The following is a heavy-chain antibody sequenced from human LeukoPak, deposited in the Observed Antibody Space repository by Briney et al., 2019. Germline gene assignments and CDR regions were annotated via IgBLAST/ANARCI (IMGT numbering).Heavy chain of an antibody. V-gene: IGHV3-11*01. J-gene: IGHJ4*02. Sequence: GGSLRLFCAAPGFTFSDYYMSWLRQAPGKGLEWVSFFSSSGSTILYADSVKGRFTISRENAKNSLYLQMNSLRAEDTAVYYCARVTYSGYGFGDPGYWGQGTLVTVSS. CDR3: ARVTYSGYGFGDPGY. CDR2: FSSSGSTI. CDR1: GFTFSDYY. D-gene: IGHD5-12*01.